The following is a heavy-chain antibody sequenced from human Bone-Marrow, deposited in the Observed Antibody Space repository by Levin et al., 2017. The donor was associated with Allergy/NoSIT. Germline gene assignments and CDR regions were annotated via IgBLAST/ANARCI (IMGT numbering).Heavy chain of an antibody. CDR3: ARAYGDYPYGMDV. D-gene: IGHD4-17*01. CDR2: IYSEGNT. CDR1: GLTVSSSY. Sequence: GESLKISCAASGLTVSSSYMSWVRQAPGKGLEWVSVIYSEGNTYYADSLKGRFTISRDNSKNTLYLQMNSLRAEDTAVYYCARAYGDYPYGMDVWGQGTTVTVSS. J-gene: IGHJ6*02. V-gene: IGHV3-53*05.